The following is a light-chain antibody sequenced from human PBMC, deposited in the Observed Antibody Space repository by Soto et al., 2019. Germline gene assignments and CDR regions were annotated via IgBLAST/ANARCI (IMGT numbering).Light chain of an antibody. J-gene: IGKJ5*01. V-gene: IGKV1-39*01. Sequence: DIQMTHSPSSLPASVLDIVTITFRASQSISSYLNLYQQKPGKAPNLLIYDASRLQSGVPSRFSGSGGGTDFTLSISSVQPEDFATYFCQKSYMDPITFGQGTRLEIK. CDR2: DAS. CDR3: QKSYMDPIT. CDR1: QSISSY.